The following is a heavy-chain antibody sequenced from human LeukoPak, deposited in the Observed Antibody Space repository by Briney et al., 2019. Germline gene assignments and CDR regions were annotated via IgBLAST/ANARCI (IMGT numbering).Heavy chain of an antibody. CDR3: ASVSSGGSGSYSYYYGMDV. D-gene: IGHD3-10*01. V-gene: IGHV3-48*01. Sequence: PGGSLRLSCAASGFTFSSYSMNWVRQAPGKGLEWVSYISSSSSTIYYADSVKGRFTISRDNAKNSLYLQMNNLSAEDTAVYYCASVSSGGSGSYSYYYGMDVWGQGTTVTVSS. CDR1: GFTFSSYS. CDR2: ISSSSSTI. J-gene: IGHJ6*02.